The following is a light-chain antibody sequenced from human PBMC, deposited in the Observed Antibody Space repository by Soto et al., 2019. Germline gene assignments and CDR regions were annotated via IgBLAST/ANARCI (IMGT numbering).Light chain of an antibody. CDR1: SSDVGGYNY. CDR2: EVT. J-gene: IGLJ3*02. CDR3: SSYPASNSFYVV. V-gene: IGLV2-8*01. Sequence: QSALTQPASASGSPGQSVTISCTGTSSDVGGYNYDSWYQQYPGRAPKRMVYEVTNRPSGLPDRFSGSKSGNTASLTVSGLQAEDEADYYYSSYPASNSFYVVFGGGTKLTVL.